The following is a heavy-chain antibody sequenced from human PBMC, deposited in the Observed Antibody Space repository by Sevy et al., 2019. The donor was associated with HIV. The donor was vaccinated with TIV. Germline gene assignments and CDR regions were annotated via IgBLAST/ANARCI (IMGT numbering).Heavy chain of an antibody. CDR3: ARVSYYYDSSPDGYFYY. CDR1: GFTFSDHY. V-gene: IGHV3-72*01. Sequence: GGSLRLSCAASGFTFSDHYMDWVRQAPGKGLEWVGRTRNKANSYTTEYAASVKGRFTISRDDSKNSLYLQMNSLKTEDTAVYYCARVSYYYDSSPDGYFYYWGQGTLVTVSS. CDR2: TRNKANSYTT. J-gene: IGHJ4*02. D-gene: IGHD3-22*01.